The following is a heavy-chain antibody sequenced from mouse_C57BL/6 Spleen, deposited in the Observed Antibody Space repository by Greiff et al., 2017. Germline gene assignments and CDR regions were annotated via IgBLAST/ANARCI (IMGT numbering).Heavy chain of an antibody. V-gene: IGHV1-19*01. D-gene: IGHD3-2*01. CDR1: GYTFTDYY. CDR3: ETVLYAMDY. Sequence: EVQLQQSGPVLVKPGASVKMSCKASGYTFTDYYMNWVKQSHGKSLEWIGVINPYNGGTSYNQKFKGKATLTVDKSSSTAYMELNSLTSEDSAVYYCETVLYAMDYWGQGTSVTVSS. CDR2: INPYNGGT. J-gene: IGHJ4*01.